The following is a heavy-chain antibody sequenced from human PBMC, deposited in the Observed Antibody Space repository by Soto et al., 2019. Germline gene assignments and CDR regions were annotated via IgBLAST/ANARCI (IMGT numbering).Heavy chain of an antibody. J-gene: IGHJ6*02. CDR2: TYYRSKWYN. Sequence: PSQTLSLTCAISGDSVSSNSAAWNWIRQSPSRGLEWLGRTYYRSKWYNDYAVSVKSRITINPDTSKNQFSLQLNSVTPEDTAVYYCAGDPPSRSAQRYYGMDVWGQGTTVTVSS. V-gene: IGHV6-1*01. CDR3: AGDPPSRSAQRYYGMDV. CDR1: GDSVSSNSAA.